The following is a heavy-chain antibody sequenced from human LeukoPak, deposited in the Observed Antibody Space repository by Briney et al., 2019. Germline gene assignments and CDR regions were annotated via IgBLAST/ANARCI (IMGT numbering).Heavy chain of an antibody. V-gene: IGHV4-59*01. Sequence: PSETLSLTCTVSGDFITAYYWSWIRQPPGKGLEWIGYIYYSGSTNYNPSLKSRVTISVDTSKNQFSLKLSSVTAADTAVYYCARPYVGAFDIWGQGTMVTVSS. CDR2: IYYSGST. CDR3: ARPYVGAFDI. J-gene: IGHJ3*02. D-gene: IGHD3-16*01. CDR1: GDFITAYY.